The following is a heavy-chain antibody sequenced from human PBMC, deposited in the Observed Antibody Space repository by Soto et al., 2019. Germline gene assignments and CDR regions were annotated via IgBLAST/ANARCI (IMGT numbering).Heavy chain of an antibody. V-gene: IGHV3-23*01. CDR2: ISGSGGST. J-gene: IGHJ6*02. CDR1: GFTFSSYA. CDR3: AKGGVVPAAAPFYYYGMDF. Sequence: GESLKISCAASGFTFSSYAMSWVRQAPGKVLEWVSAISGSGGSTYYADSVKGRFTISRDNSKNTLYLQMNSLRAEDTAVYYCAKGGVVPAAAPFYYYGMDFWGQGTTVTVSS. D-gene: IGHD2-2*01.